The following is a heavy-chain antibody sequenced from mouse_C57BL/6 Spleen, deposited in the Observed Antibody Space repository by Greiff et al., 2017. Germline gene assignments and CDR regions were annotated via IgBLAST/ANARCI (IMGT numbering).Heavy chain of an antibody. V-gene: IGHV8-8*01. CDR1: GFSLSTFGMG. CDR2: IWWDDDK. CDR3: ARMAHYYGSSYHAMDY. Sequence: QVTLKVSGPGILQPSQTLSLTCSFSGFSLSTFGMGVGWIRQPSGKGLEWLAHIWWDDDKYYNPALKSRLTISKDTSKNQVFLKIANVDTADTATYYCARMAHYYGSSYHAMDYWGQGTSVTVSS. D-gene: IGHD1-1*01. J-gene: IGHJ4*01.